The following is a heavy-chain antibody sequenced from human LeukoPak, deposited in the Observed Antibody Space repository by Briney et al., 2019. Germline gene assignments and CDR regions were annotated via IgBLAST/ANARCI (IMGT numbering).Heavy chain of an antibody. CDR3: AKGQQYLEWLSDS. CDR2: VSPAYGRT. Sequence: GGSLRLSSSASGFSSNNYAMSCIRQAPGKGLTWVSLVSPAYGRTYYADYVKGRFTISRDNYNHMLSLYMSSLRADDTAVYYCAKGQQYLEWLSDSWGQGPLVTVSS. V-gene: IGHV3-23*01. D-gene: IGHD3-3*01. CDR1: GFSSNNYA. J-gene: IGHJ4*02.